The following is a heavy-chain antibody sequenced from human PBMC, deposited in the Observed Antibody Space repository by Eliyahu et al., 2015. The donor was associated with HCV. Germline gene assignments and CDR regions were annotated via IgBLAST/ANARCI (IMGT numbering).Heavy chain of an antibody. Sequence: EVQLVESGGGLVQPGGSLXLSXAAXGFTFXSYSMTWVRQAPGKGLGWVSYISSXSSTIYYADSVKGRFTISRDNAKNSLYLQMNSLRAEDTAVYYCARDHYGDYYYYGMDVWGQGTTVTVSS. CDR2: ISSXSSTI. J-gene: IGHJ6*02. CDR1: GFTFXSYS. D-gene: IGHD4-17*01. CDR3: ARDHYGDYYYYGMDV. V-gene: IGHV3-48*01.